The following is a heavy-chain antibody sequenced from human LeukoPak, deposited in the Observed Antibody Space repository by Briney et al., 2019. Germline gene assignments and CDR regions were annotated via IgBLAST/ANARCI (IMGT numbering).Heavy chain of an antibody. CDR2: ISSSSSYI. CDR1: GFTFSRYS. J-gene: IGHJ4*02. CDR3: AVVVPAATLDY. V-gene: IGHV3-21*01. D-gene: IGHD2-2*01. Sequence: GGSLRLSCAASGFTFSRYSMNWVRQAPGKGLEWVSSISSSSSYIYYADSVKGRFTISRDNAKNSLYLQMNSLRAEDTAVYYCAVVVPAATLDYWGQGTLVTVSS.